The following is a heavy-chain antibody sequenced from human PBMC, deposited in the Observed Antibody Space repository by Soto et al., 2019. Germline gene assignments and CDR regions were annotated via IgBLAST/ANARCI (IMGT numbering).Heavy chain of an antibody. V-gene: IGHV3-21*01. J-gene: IGHJ1*01. CDR3: ARAAC. Sequence: GGSLRLSCEASGFTFSRASMNWVRQVPGKGLEWVASISSASSETWYADSVTGRFIISRDNAQNALFLQMNTLRPEDSAIYYCARAACWGRGTQVTVSS. CDR2: ISSASSET. CDR1: GFTFSRAS.